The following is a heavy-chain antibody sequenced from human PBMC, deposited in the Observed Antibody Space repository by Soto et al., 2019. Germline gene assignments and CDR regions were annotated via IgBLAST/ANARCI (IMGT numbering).Heavy chain of an antibody. V-gene: IGHV3-33*01. CDR3: ARDRGGIFGVAYYGMDV. D-gene: IGHD3-3*01. CDR1: GFTFSSYG. J-gene: IGHJ6*02. CDR2: IWYDGSNK. Sequence: GGSLRLSCAASGFTFSSYGMHWVRQAPGKGLEWVAVIWYDGSNKYYADSVKGRFTISRDNSKDTLYLQMNSLRAEDTAVYYCARDRGGIFGVAYYGMDVWGQGTTVTVSS.